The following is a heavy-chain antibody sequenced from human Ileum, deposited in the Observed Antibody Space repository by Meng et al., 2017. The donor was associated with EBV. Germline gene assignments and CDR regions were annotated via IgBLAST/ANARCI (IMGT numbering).Heavy chain of an antibody. Sequence: QVQPVQPGAEMKKLAATVEVSCKASGYTFTSYAMNWVRQSPGQRLEWMGWINTGNGETKYSQKFQGRVTLTRDTSASTAYMELSSLRSEDTAVYYCASRPGIAVAGFDYWGQGTLVTVSS. CDR3: ASRPGIAVAGFDY. J-gene: IGHJ4*02. V-gene: IGHV1-3*04. CDR1: GYTFTSYA. CDR2: INTGNGET. D-gene: IGHD6-19*01.